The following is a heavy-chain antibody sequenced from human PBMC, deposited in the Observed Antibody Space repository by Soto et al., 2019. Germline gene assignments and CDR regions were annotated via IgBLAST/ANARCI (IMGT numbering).Heavy chain of an antibody. CDR1: GFTSSTYV. D-gene: IGHD4-17*01. CDR2: ISGLSGNT. J-gene: IGHJ6*03. CDR3: AQDLGYYGDSSHFYYYMDV. Sequence: GGSLRLSCAASGFTSSTYVMSWVRQAPGEGLEWVSTISGLSGNTYYADSVKGRFTISRDNSKNTLYLQMNSLRAEDTAVYYCAQDLGYYGDSSHFYYYMDVWGKGTTVTVSS. V-gene: IGHV3-23*01.